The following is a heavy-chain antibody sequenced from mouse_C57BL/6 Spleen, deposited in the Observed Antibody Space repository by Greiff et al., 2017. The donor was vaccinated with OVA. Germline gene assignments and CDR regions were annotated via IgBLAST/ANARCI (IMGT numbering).Heavy chain of an antibody. CDR1: GYTFTDYY. CDR2: INPNNGGT. J-gene: IGHJ4*01. CDR3: ARSTVVATKDAMDY. Sequence: VQLQQSGPELVKPGASVKISCKASGYTFTDYYMNWVKQSHGKSLEWIGDINPNNGGTSYNQKFKGKATLTVDKSSSTAYMELRSLTSEDSAVYYCARSTVVATKDAMDYWGQGTSVTVSS. D-gene: IGHD1-1*01. V-gene: IGHV1-26*01.